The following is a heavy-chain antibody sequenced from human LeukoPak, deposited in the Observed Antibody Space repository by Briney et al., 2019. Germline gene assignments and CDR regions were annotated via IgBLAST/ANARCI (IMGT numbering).Heavy chain of an antibody. CDR1: GSTFSDYY. CDR3: ARKYYYDSSGYY. D-gene: IGHD3-22*01. CDR2: ISSSGSTI. V-gene: IGHV3-11*01. Sequence: GGSLRLSCAASGSTFSDYYMSWIRQAPGKGLEWVSYISSSGSTIYYADSVKGRFTISRDSAKNSLYLQMNSLRAEDTAVYYCARKYYYDSSGYYWGQGTLVTVSS. J-gene: IGHJ4*02.